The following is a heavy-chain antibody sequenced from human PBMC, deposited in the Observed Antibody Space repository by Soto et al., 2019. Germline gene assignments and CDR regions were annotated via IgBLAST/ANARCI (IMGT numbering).Heavy chain of an antibody. D-gene: IGHD6-25*01. Sequence: PSETLSLTCAVSGGSISRTNWWNWVRQSPGKGLEWIGEIYHTGTTNYNPSLKSRVTISVDRSRNQFSLELTSVTAADTALYFCASSVGSRLGYAFDIWGQGTVVTVSS. CDR2: IYHTGTT. J-gene: IGHJ3*02. CDR3: ASSVGSRLGYAFDI. V-gene: IGHV4-4*02. CDR1: GGSISRTNW.